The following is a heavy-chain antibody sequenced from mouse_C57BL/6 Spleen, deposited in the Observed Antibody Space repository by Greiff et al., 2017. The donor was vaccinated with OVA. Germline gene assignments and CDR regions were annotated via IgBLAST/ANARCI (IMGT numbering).Heavy chain of an antibody. D-gene: IGHD1-1*01. J-gene: IGHJ2*01. CDR1: GFTFNTYA. CDR3: VRGPPYYGSSPYYFDD. V-gene: IGHV10-3*01. Sequence: DVMLVESGGGLVQPKGSLKLSCAASGFTFNTYAMHWVRQAPGKGLEWVARIRSKSSNYATYYADSVKDRFTISRDDSQSMLYLQMNNLKTEDTAMYYCVRGPPYYGSSPYYFDDWGQGTTLTVSS. CDR2: IRSKSSNYAT.